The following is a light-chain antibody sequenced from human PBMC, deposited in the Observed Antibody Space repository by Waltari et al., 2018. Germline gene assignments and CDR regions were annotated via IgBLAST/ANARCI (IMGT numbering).Light chain of an antibody. V-gene: IGKV4-1*01. Sequence: DIVMTQSPDSLAVSLGERATINCKSSQSLLYSSNNKNYLAWYQQKPGQPPKLLISWASTRDSGGPARFSGSGSATDFTLTISTLQAEDVAVYYCQQFFAKPLTFGGGTKVEIK. J-gene: IGKJ4*01. CDR2: WAS. CDR3: QQFFAKPLT. CDR1: QSLLYSSNNKNY.